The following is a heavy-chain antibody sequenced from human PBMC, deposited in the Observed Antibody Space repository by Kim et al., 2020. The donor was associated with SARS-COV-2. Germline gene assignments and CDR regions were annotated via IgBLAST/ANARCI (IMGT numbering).Heavy chain of an antibody. CDR3: ARDAAIVGLYYFDY. Sequence: GGSLRLSCAASGFTFSSYSMNWVRQAPGKGLEWVSSISSSSSYIYYADSVKGRFTISRDNAKNSLYLQMNSLRAEDTAVYYCARDAAIVGLYYFDYWGQGTLVTVSS. CDR1: GFTFSSYS. J-gene: IGHJ4*02. CDR2: ISSSSSYI. V-gene: IGHV3-21*01. D-gene: IGHD1-26*01.